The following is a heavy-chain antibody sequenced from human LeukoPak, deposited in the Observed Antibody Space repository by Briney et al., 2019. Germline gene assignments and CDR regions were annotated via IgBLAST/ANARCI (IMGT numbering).Heavy chain of an antibody. CDR3: ARGDHSSSRTDY. CDR2: ISSSSSYI. D-gene: IGHD6-13*01. CDR1: GFTFTSYS. J-gene: IGHJ4*02. V-gene: IGHV3-21*01. Sequence: AGGSLRLSCTASGFTFTSYSMNWVRQAPGKGLEWVSSISSSSSYIYYADSVKGRFTISRDNAKNSLYLQMNSLRAEDTAVYYCARGDHSSSRTDYWGQGTLVTVSS.